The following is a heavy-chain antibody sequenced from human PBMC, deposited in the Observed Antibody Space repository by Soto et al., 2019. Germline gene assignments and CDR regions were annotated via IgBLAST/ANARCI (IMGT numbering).Heavy chain of an antibody. D-gene: IGHD3-16*02. V-gene: IGHV4-59*01. CDR2: IHYSGNT. Sequence: PSETLSLTCTVSGGSISGYHWGWLRQPPGKGLEWVGYIHYSGNTNYNSSLKSRVTISVDTSKNQFSLKLSSVTAADTAVYYCARSLNVIPDAFDIWGQGTMVTVSS. CDR1: GGSISGYH. CDR3: ARSLNVIPDAFDI. J-gene: IGHJ3*02.